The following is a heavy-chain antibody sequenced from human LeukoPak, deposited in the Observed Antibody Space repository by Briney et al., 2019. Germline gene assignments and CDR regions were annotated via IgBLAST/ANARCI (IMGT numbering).Heavy chain of an antibody. CDR3: ARKGYYPKYYFDY. D-gene: IGHD3-10*01. V-gene: IGHV4-34*01. J-gene: IGHJ4*02. CDR2: INHSGST. Sequence: PSETLSLTCAVYGGSFSGYYWSWIRQPPGKGLEWIGEINHSGSTNYNPSLKSRVTISVDTSKNQFSLKLSSVPTADTALYYCARKGYYPKYYFDYWGQGTLVAVSS. CDR1: GGSFSGYY.